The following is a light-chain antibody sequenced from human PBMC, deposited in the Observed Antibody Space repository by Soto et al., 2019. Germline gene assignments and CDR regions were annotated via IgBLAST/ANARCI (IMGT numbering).Light chain of an antibody. V-gene: IGLV1-40*01. Sequence: QSVLTQPPSVSGAPGQRVTISCTGSSSNIGAGYDVKWYQQLPGTAPKLLIHGNSNRPSGVPDRFSGSKSGTSASLAITGLQAEDEADYYCQSYDSSLSGWVFGGGTKHTVL. CDR2: GNS. CDR3: QSYDSSLSGWV. J-gene: IGLJ3*02. CDR1: SSNIGAGYD.